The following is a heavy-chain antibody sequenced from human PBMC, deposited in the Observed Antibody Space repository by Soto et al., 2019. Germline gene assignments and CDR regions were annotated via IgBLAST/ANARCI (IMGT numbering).Heavy chain of an antibody. CDR1: GGTFSNYA. D-gene: IGHD3-22*01. V-gene: IGHV1-69*06. J-gene: IGHJ4*02. CDR2: IIPIFGTT. Sequence: QVQLVQSGAEVKKPGSSVKVSCKASGGTFSNYAINWVRQAPGQGLEWMGGIIPIFGTTNYAQKFQGRVTITAEKSTSTAYMELSSLRSEDTAVYYCARSNYYDSSGFLYYFDYWGQGTLVTVSS. CDR3: ARSNYYDSSGFLYYFDY.